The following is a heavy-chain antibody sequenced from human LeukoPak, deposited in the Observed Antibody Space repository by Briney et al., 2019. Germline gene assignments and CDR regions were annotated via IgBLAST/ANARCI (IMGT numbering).Heavy chain of an antibody. D-gene: IGHD1-26*01. J-gene: IGHJ4*02. CDR2: INPNSGGT. V-gene: IGHV1-2*02. Sequence: GASAKVSCKASGYTFTGYYMHWVRQAPGQGLEWMGWINPNSGGTNYAQKFQGRVTMTRDTSISTAYMELSRLRSDGTAVYYCARVPLEWELLGLDYWGQGTLATVSS. CDR1: GYTFTGYY. CDR3: ARVPLEWELLGLDY.